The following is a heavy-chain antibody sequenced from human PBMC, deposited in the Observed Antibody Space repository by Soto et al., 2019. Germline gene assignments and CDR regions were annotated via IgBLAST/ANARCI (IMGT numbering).Heavy chain of an antibody. CDR2: ISAYNGNT. CDR1: GYTFTSYG. Sequence: ASVKVSCKASGYTFTSYGISWVRQAPGQGLEWMGWISAYNGNTNYAQKLQGRVTMTTDTSTSTAYMELRSLRSDDTAVYYCAREQPYYGDYLRSPQENFDYWGQGTLVTVSS. CDR3: AREQPYYGDYLRSPQENFDY. V-gene: IGHV1-18*01. D-gene: IGHD4-17*01. J-gene: IGHJ4*02.